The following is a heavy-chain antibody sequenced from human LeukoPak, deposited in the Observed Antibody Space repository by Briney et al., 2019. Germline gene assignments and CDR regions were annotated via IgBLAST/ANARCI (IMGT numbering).Heavy chain of an antibody. V-gene: IGHV1-69*05. D-gene: IGHD1-7*01. CDR2: IIPIFGAA. Sequence: SVKVSCKASGGTISSHAISWVRQAPGQGLEWMGGIIPIFGAAKYAQKFQRRVTITTDESTSTAYMELSSLTTEDTAVYYCARGAGTSPIYYWGQGTLVTVSS. CDR3: ARGAGTSPIYY. CDR1: GGTISSHA. J-gene: IGHJ4*02.